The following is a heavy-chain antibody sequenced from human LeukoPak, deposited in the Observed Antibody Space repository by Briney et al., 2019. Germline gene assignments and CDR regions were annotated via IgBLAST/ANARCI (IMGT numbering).Heavy chain of an antibody. CDR3: ARDVSGYAWFDP. J-gene: IGHJ5*02. D-gene: IGHD3-22*01. V-gene: IGHV4-61*02. Sequence: RASETLSLTCTVSGGSISSGSYYWSWIRQPAGKGLEWIGRIYTSGSTNYNPSPKSRVTISVDTSKNQFSLKLSSVTAADTAVYYCARDVSGYAWFDPWGQGTLVTVSS. CDR2: IYTSGST. CDR1: GGSISSGSYY.